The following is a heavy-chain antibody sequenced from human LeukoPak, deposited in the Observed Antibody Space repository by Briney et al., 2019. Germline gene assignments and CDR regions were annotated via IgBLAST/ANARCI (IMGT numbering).Heavy chain of an antibody. D-gene: IGHD6-6*01. J-gene: IGHJ4*02. CDR3: ARDTTYSSSLGY. Sequence: ASVKVSCKASGYTFTSYYMHWVRQAPGQGLEWMGWINPNSGGTNYAQKFQGRVTMTRDTSISTAYMELSRLRSDDTAVYYCARDTTYSSSLGYWGQGTLVTVSS. CDR2: INPNSGGT. V-gene: IGHV1-2*02. CDR1: GYTFTSYY.